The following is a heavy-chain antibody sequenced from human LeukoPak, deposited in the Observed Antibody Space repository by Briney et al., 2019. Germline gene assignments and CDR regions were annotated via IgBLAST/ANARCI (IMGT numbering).Heavy chain of an antibody. J-gene: IGHJ5*02. V-gene: IGHV4-30-4*01. CDR2: IYYSGSN. CDR1: GASISNDDYY. Sequence: SETLSLTCTVSGASISNDDYYWSWIRQPPGKGLEWIGSIYYSGSNFHNPSLKSRITISVDTSKNQFSLRLSSVTAADTAVYYCAREGRDFWSGSRGWFDPWGQGTLVTVSS. CDR3: AREGRDFWSGSRGWFDP. D-gene: IGHD3-3*01.